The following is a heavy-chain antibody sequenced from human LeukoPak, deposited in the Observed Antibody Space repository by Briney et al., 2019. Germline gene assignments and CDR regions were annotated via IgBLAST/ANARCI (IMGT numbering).Heavy chain of an antibody. Sequence: SSETLSLTCTVSGYSISSGYYWGWIRQPPGKGLEWIGSIYNSGSTYYNPSLKSRVTISVDTSKNQFSLKLRSVTAADTAMYYCARAKAGYSNAWTYWGQGTLVTVSS. D-gene: IGHD6-13*01. CDR1: GYSISSGYY. CDR2: IYNSGST. J-gene: IGHJ4*02. V-gene: IGHV4-38-2*02. CDR3: ARAKAGYSNAWTY.